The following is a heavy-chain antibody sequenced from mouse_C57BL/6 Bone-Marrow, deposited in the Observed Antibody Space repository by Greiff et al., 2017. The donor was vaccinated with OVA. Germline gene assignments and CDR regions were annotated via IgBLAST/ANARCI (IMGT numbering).Heavy chain of an antibody. CDR2: IDPSDSYT. CDR1: GYTFTSYW. D-gene: IGHD1-1*01. J-gene: IGHJ2*01. CDR3: ARSPTTVVAPYYFDY. Sequence: QVQLQQSGAELVKPGASVKLSCKASGYTFTSYWMQWVKQRPGQGLEWIGEIDPSDSYTNYNQKFKGKATLTVDTSSSTAYMQLSSLTSEDSAVYYCARSPTTVVAPYYFDYWGQGTLSQSPQ. V-gene: IGHV1-50*01.